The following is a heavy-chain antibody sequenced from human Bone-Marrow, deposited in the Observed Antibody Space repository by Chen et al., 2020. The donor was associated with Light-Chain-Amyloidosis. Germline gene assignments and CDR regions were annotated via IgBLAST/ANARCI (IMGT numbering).Heavy chain of an antibody. D-gene: IGHD5-12*01. Sequence: EVTLEQSGPEVKKPGESMKISCKGSGNTFPNYWIGWVRQMPGKGLEWMGVIYPDDSDARYSPSFEGQVTISADKSITTAYLQWRSLKASDTAMYYCARRRDGYNFDYWGQGTLVTVSS. J-gene: IGHJ4*02. CDR3: ARRRDGYNFDY. V-gene: IGHV5-51*01. CDR1: GNTFPNYW. CDR2: IYPDDSDA.